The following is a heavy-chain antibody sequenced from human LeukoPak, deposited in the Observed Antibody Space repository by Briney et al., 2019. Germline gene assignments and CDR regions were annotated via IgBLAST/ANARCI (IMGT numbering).Heavy chain of an antibody. J-gene: IGHJ4*02. CDR1: GGSIHNYY. CDR3: ARGTPFDYYDSSGGYFDY. D-gene: IGHD3-22*01. Sequence: SETLSLTCNVSGGSIHNYYWHWIRQPAGKGLEWVGRVYTSGTTNYNPSLKSRVTISVDTSKNQFSLKLSSVTAADTAVYYCARGTPFDYYDSSGGYFDYWGQGTLVTVSS. CDR2: VYTSGTT. V-gene: IGHV4-4*07.